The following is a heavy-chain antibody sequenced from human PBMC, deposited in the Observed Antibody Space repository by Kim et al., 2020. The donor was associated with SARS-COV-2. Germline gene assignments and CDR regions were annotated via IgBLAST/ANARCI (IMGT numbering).Heavy chain of an antibody. CDR3: ARVKEGYSSGWYPDY. J-gene: IGHJ4*02. V-gene: IGHV4-59*01. Sequence: PSLKSRVTISVDPSKNQFSLKLSSVTAADTAVYYCARVKEGYSSGWYPDYWGQGTLVSVSS. D-gene: IGHD6-19*01.